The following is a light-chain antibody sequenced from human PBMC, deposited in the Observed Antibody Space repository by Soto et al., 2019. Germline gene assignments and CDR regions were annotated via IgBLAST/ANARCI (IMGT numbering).Light chain of an antibody. Sequence: EIVLTQSPGTLSLSPGERATLSCSASQSVNSLYLAWYQQKPGQAPRRLIYGASSMSTGIPDRFIGSGSGTDFTLTISRLEPEDVAVYYCQYYSGSQTFGGGSRWIP. J-gene: IGKJ4*01. V-gene: IGKV3-20*01. CDR3: QYYSGSQT. CDR1: QSVNSLY. CDR2: GAS.